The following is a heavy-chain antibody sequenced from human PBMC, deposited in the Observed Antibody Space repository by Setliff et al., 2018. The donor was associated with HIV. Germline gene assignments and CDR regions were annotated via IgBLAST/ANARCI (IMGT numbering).Heavy chain of an antibody. CDR2: TTHSGGT. CDR3: ARDQSDWFY. J-gene: IGHJ4*02. CDR1: GFTFSSYTM. D-gene: IGHD3-3*01. V-gene: IGHV4-4*02. Sequence: GSLRLSCAASGFTFSSYTMNWVRQAPGKGLEWIGETTHSGGTKYNPSLKSRVTISVDTSKSQFSLKLNSVTAADTAVYYCARDQSDWFYWGQGTLVTVSS.